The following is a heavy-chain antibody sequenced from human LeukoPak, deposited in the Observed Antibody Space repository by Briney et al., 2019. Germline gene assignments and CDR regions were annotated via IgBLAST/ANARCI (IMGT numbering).Heavy chain of an antibody. J-gene: IGHJ4*02. V-gene: IGHV4-59*01. Sequence: SETLSLTCTVSGGSISSYYWSWIRQPPGKGLEWIGYIYYSGSTNYNPSLKSRVTISVDTSKNQFSLKLSSVTAADTAVYYCARGPPYYYGSGTPRFDYWGQGTLVTVSS. CDR1: GGSISSYY. D-gene: IGHD3-10*01. CDR3: ARGPPYYYGSGTPRFDY. CDR2: IYYSGST.